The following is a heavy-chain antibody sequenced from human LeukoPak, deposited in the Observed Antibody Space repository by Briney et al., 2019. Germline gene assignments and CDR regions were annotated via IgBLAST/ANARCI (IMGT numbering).Heavy chain of an antibody. Sequence: SETLSLTCAVYGGSFSGYYWSWIRQPPGKGLEWIGEINHSGSTNYNPSLKSRVTISVDTSKNQFSLKLSSVTAADTAVYYCARRCSGGSCSSGWFDPWGQGTLVTVSS. D-gene: IGHD2-15*01. J-gene: IGHJ5*02. CDR3: ARRCSGGSCSSGWFDP. CDR1: GGSFSGYY. V-gene: IGHV4-34*01. CDR2: INHSGST.